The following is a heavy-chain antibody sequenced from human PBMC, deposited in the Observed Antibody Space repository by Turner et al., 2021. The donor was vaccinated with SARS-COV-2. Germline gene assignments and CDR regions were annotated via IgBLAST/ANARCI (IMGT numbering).Heavy chain of an antibody. CDR3: APDCSSATCRDY. V-gene: IGHV3-21*01. CDR1: GFTFSSYN. Sequence: EVLLVESGVFLVKPVGSLRPSSAASGFTFSSYNMNWVRQAPGKGLEWVSSISSSSTYIYYADSVKGRFTISRDNAKNSLYLQMNSLRAEDTAVYYGAPDCSSATCRDYWGQGTLVTVSS. CDR2: ISSSSTYI. J-gene: IGHJ4*02. D-gene: IGHD2-2*01.